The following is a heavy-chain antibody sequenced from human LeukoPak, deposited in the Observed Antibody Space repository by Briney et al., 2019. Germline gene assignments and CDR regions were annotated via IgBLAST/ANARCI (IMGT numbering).Heavy chain of an antibody. CDR2: ISSSSSYI. CDR1: GFTFSSYS. D-gene: IGHD3-16*02. Sequence: GGSLRLSCAASGFTFSSYSMNWVRQAPGEGLEWVSSISSSSSYIYYADSVKGRFTISRDNAKNSLYLQMNSLRAEGTAVYYCAREESYYDYVWGSYRPYYFDYWGQGTLVTVSS. CDR3: AREESYYDYVWGSYRPYYFDY. J-gene: IGHJ4*02. V-gene: IGHV3-21*01.